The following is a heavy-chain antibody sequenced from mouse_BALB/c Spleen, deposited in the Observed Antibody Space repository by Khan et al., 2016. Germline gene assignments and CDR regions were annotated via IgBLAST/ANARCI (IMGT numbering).Heavy chain of an antibody. CDR3: ARSLLLRRDYFDY. Sequence: VQLKQSGPGLVKPSQSLSLTCTVTGYSITSEYAWNWIRLFPGNKLEWMGYISYSGSTSYNPSLKRRISITRDTSKNQFFLQLISVTTEDTATYYCARSLLLRRDYFDYWGQGTTLTVSS. D-gene: IGHD1-1*01. V-gene: IGHV3-2*02. J-gene: IGHJ2*01. CDR2: ISYSGST. CDR1: GYSITSEYA.